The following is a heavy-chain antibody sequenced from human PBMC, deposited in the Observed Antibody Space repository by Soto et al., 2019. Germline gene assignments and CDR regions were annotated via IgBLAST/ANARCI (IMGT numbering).Heavy chain of an antibody. CDR1: GFTFSNYA. V-gene: IGHV3-23*01. CDR2: INTIESST. CDR3: AKNYYFDD. Sequence: GGSLRLSCAASGFTFSNYAMSWVRQAPGKGLEWVSSINTIESSTYYADSVKGRFTISRDNSKNTLYLQMNSLRAEDTAIYYCAKNYYFDDWGQGTLVTVSS. J-gene: IGHJ4*02.